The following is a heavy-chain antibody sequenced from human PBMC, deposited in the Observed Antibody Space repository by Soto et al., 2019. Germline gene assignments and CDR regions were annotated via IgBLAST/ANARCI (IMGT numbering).Heavy chain of an antibody. D-gene: IGHD3-22*01. Sequence: QVQLVQSGAEVKKRGATVKVSCRTSGYTFAGYFINWVRQAPGQGLEWLGLINPYGANTNYAQKFHGRVTMIRDTSTSTVYMELSSLKSEDTAVYYCVRDDSSSSRHWGQGTLVTVSS. CDR3: VRDDSSSSRH. CDR2: INPYGANT. CDR1: GYTFAGYF. V-gene: IGHV1-46*01. J-gene: IGHJ4*02.